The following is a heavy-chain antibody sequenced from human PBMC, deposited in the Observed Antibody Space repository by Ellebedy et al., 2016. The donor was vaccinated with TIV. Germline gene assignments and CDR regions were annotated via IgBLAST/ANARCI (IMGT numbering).Heavy chain of an antibody. V-gene: IGHV4-4*02. D-gene: IGHD3-10*01. J-gene: IGHJ3*01. CDR2: INHDGST. CDR3: ARHYLLSSTFDL. Sequence: MPSETLSLTCAVSGASISHWSSWVRQPLGKGLEWIGEINHDGSTNYNPSLRSRVTISLDRSKNQFSLEVTSVTAADTALYYFARHYLLSSTFDLWGQGTMVTVSS. CDR1: GASISHW.